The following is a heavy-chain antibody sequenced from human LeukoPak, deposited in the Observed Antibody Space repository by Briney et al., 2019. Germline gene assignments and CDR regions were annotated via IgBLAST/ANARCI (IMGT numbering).Heavy chain of an antibody. CDR2: IYIGGST. D-gene: IGHD6-13*01. J-gene: IGHJ4*02. CDR3: AREGGGSSFEY. V-gene: IGHV3-53*01. Sequence: GGSLRLSCAASGFTVSSNYMSWVRQAPGKGLEWISVIYIGGSTYYADSVKGRFTISRDNSKNTLHLRMNSLRAEDTAVYYCAREGGGSSFEYWGQGTLVTVSS. CDR1: GFTVSSNY.